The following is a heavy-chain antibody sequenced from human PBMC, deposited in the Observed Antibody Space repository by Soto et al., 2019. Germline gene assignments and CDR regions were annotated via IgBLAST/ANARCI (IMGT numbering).Heavy chain of an antibody. CDR3: ARGYMRFLEWHTHPNPFDY. D-gene: IGHD3-3*01. J-gene: IGHJ4*02. CDR1: GITFTDYY. Sequence: GGSLRLSCAASGITFTDYYMSWIRQAPGKGLEWVSYISSSGTTIYYADSVKGRFTISRDNAKNSLYLQMNSLRAEDTAVYYCARGYMRFLEWHTHPNPFDYWGQGTLVTVSS. V-gene: IGHV3-11*01. CDR2: ISSSGTTI.